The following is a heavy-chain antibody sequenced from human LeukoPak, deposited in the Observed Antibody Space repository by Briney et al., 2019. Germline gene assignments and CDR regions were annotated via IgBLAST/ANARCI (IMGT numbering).Heavy chain of an antibody. Sequence: ASVKVSCKASGYTFTSYYMHWVRQAPGQGLEWMGIINPSGGSTSYAQKFQGRVTMTRDMSTSTAYMELSSLRSEDMAVYYCASCELGPYYGSGTDAFDIWGQGTMVTVSS. CDR1: GYTFTSYY. V-gene: IGHV1-46*01. D-gene: IGHD3-10*01. CDR2: INPSGGST. J-gene: IGHJ3*02. CDR3: ASCELGPYYGSGTDAFDI.